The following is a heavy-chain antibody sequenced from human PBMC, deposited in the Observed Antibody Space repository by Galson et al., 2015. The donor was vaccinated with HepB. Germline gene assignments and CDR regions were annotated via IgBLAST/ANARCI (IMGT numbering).Heavy chain of an antibody. CDR3: AKEPIAAAGTWGDYYYYGMDV. D-gene: IGHD6-13*01. V-gene: IGHV3-30*18. CDR2: ISYDGSNK. CDR1: GFTFSSYG. J-gene: IGHJ6*02. Sequence: SLRLSCAASGFTFSSYGMHWVRQAPGKGLEWVAVISYDGSNKYYADSVKGRFTISRDNSKNTLYLQMNSLRAEDTAVYYCAKEPIAAAGTWGDYYYYGMDVWGQGTTVTVSS.